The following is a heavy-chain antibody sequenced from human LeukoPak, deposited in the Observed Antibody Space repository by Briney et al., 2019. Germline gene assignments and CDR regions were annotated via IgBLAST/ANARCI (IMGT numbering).Heavy chain of an antibody. CDR1: GGSISSYY. D-gene: IGHD4-17*01. CDR3: ARDSGPTTVTFKDIPHFDY. CDR2: IYYSGST. J-gene: IGHJ4*02. V-gene: IGHV4-59*01. Sequence: SETLSLTCTVSGGSISSYYWSWIRQPPGKGLEWIGYIYYSGSTNYNPSLKSRVTISVDTSKNQFSLKLSSVTAADTAVYYCARDSGPTTVTFKDIPHFDYWGQGTLVTVPS.